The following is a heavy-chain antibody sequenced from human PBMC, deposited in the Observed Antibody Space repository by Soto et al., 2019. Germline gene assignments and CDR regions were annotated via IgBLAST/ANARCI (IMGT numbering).Heavy chain of an antibody. Sequence: QVRLVESGGGVVQPGKSLRLACAASGFTFSDYGMHWIRQAPGKGLEWVAMISYDGSKIYYANSVKGRFTISRDSSENTLYLQMSSLRAEDTAVYYCAKDLSVLATIQCFDYWGQGALVTVSS. CDR1: GFTFSDYG. CDR3: AKDLSVLATIQCFDY. V-gene: IGHV3-30*18. CDR2: ISYDGSKI. J-gene: IGHJ4*02. D-gene: IGHD5-12*01.